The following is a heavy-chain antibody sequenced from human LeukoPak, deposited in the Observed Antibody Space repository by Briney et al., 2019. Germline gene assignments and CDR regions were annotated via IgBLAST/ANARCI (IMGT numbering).Heavy chain of an antibody. D-gene: IGHD3-3*01. J-gene: IGHJ4*02. V-gene: IGHV4-4*09. CDR1: GGPISSYY. Sequence: SETLSLTCTVPGGPISSYYWSWIRQPPGKGLEWIGYIYASGSTNYNPSLKSRVTISVDTSKNQFSLKLSSVTAADTAVYYCARGGYDFWSGSYILGYWGQGTLVTVSS. CDR2: IYASGST. CDR3: ARGGYDFWSGSYILGY.